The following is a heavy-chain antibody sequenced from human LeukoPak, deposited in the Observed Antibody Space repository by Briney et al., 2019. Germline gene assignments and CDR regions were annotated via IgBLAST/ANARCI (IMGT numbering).Heavy chain of an antibody. CDR1: GYSINSGYY. CDR2: IYHSGST. V-gene: IGHV4-38-2*02. D-gene: IGHD2-15*01. Sequence: SETLSLTCTVSGYSINSGYYWGWIRQPPGKGLEWIGSIYHSGSTYQNPSLKSRVTISVDTSKNQFSLKVRSVTAADTAVYYCARSSSCSNPGDRCYSGIDYWGQGTLVTVSS. J-gene: IGHJ4*02. CDR3: ARSSSCSNPGDRCYSGIDY.